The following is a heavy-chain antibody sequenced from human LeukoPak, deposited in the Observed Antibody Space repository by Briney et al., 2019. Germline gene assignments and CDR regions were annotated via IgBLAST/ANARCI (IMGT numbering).Heavy chain of an antibody. CDR3: ARGVFGVVIIGDYFALDY. Sequence: PSETLSLTCTVPGGSISSYYWSWIRQPPGKGLEWIGYIYYSGSTNYNPSLKSRVTISVDTSKNQFSLKLSSVTAADTAVYYCARGVFGVVIIGDYFALDYWGQGTLVTVSS. CDR2: IYYSGST. CDR1: GGSISSYY. V-gene: IGHV4-59*01. J-gene: IGHJ4*02. D-gene: IGHD3-3*01.